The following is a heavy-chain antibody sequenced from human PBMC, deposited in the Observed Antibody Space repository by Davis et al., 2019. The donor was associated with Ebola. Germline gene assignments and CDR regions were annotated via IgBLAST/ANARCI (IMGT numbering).Heavy chain of an antibody. V-gene: IGHV1-69*04. CDR1: EGTFGNYD. J-gene: IGHJ4*02. CDR3: ASGPWVFKAGQGLTLDY. D-gene: IGHD6-25*01. CDR2: IIPQVYTT. Sequence: SVLVSCKSSEGTFGNYDINWVRQAPGRGLEWMARIIPQVYTTNYARMFQDRVTNIADKATNTDYMEVNNLKSGDTAVYFCASGPWVFKAGQGLTLDYWGQGTEVTVCS.